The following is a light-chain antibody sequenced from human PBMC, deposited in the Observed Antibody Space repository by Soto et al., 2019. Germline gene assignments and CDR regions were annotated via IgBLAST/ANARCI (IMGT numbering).Light chain of an antibody. CDR3: QQDGSSPPRT. CDR2: GAS. V-gene: IGKV3-20*01. J-gene: IGKJ1*01. Sequence: EIVLTQSPGILSLSPGERATLACRASQSVSNDFLAWYQQKPGQAPRLLIYGASTRATDVPDRFSGSGSGADFTLSISRLAPEDFAVYYCQQDGSSPPRTFGQGTKVEMK. CDR1: QSVSNDF.